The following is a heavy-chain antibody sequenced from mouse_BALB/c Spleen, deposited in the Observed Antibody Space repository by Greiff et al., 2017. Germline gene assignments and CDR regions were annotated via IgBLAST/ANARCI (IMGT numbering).Heavy chain of an antibody. Sequence: VQLQQPGAELVKPGASVKISCKASGYTFTDYNMHWVKQSHGKSLEWIGYIYPYNGGTGYNQKFKSKATLTVDNSSSTAYMELRSLTSEDSAVYYCARSGWDGYAMDYWGQGTSVTVSA. D-gene: IGHD3-1*01. V-gene: IGHV1S29*02. CDR3: ARSGWDGYAMDY. J-gene: IGHJ4*01. CDR2: IYPYNGGT. CDR1: GYTFTDYN.